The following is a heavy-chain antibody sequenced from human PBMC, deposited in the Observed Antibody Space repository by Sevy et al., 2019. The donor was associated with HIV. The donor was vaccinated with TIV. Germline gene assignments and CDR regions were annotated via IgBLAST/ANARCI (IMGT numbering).Heavy chain of an antibody. CDR2: IWNDGSNK. D-gene: IGHD3-22*01. V-gene: IGHV3-33*01. CDR3: ARGGDFNDRSAKRDFDY. Sequence: GALRLSCAASGFTFSNYGMHWVRQAPGKGLEWVAVIWNDGSNKYYADSVKGRFTISRDNSKNTLYLQMNSLRVEDTAVYFCARGGDFNDRSAKRDFDYWGQGTLVTVSS. J-gene: IGHJ4*02. CDR1: GFTFSNYG.